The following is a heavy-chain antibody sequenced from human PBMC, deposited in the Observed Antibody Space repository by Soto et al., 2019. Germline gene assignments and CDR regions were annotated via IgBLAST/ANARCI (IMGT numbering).Heavy chain of an antibody. J-gene: IGHJ6*03. CDR3: TRGLGYCTNGVCMGDYYYYMDV. CDR2: IWYDGSNK. CDR1: GFTFSSYG. V-gene: IGHV3-33*01. D-gene: IGHD2-8*01. Sequence: GGSLRLSCAASGFTFSSYGMHWVRQAPGKGLEWVAVIWYDGSNKYYADSVKGRFTISRDNSKNTLYLQMNSLRAEDTAVYYCTRGLGYCTNGVCMGDYYYYMDVWGKGTTVTVSS.